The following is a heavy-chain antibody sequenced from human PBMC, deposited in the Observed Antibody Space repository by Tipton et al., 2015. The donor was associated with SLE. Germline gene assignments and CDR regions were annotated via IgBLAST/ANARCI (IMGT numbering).Heavy chain of an antibody. J-gene: IGHJ4*02. Sequence: TLSLTCTVSGGSISSFYWSWIRQPPGKGLEWIGYIYYNGSTNYSPSLKSRLTISIDRSKNQFSLKLSSVTAADTAVYYCAGADKITWSVFHSWGQGTLVTVSS. CDR1: GGSISSFY. V-gene: IGHV4-59*01. CDR3: AGADKITWSVFHS. CDR2: IYYNGST. D-gene: IGHD2-15*01.